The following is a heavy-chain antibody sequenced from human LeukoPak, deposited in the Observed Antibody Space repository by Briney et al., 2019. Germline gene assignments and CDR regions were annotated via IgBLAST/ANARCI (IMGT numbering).Heavy chain of an antibody. J-gene: IGHJ4*02. CDR2: MNPNSGNT. Sequence: ASVKVSCKASGYTFTSYDINWVRQATGQGLEWMGWMNPNSGNTGYAQKFQGRVTITRNTSISTAYMELSSLRSEDTAVYYCATRQGRDSGLEYWGQGTLVTVSS. V-gene: IGHV1-8*03. CDR1: GYTFTSYD. CDR3: ATRQGRDSGLEY. D-gene: IGHD5-12*01.